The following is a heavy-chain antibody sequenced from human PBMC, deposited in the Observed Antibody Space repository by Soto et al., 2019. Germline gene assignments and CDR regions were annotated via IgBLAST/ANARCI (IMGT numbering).Heavy chain of an antibody. CDR1: GYTFTSYG. CDR2: ISAYNGNT. CDR3: ARDRGSYRGPYYYYGMDV. V-gene: IGHV1-18*01. J-gene: IGHJ6*02. D-gene: IGHD3-16*01. Sequence: QVQLVQSGAEVKKPGASVKVSCKASGYTFTSYGISWVRQAPGQGLEWMGWISAYNGNTNYAQKLQGRVTMTTDTSTSTDYMELRSLRSDDTAVYYCARDRGSYRGPYYYYGMDVWGQGTTVTVSS.